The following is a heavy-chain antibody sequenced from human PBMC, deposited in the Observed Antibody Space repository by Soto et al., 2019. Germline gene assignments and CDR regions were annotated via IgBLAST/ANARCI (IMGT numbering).Heavy chain of an antibody. V-gene: IGHV3-23*01. CDR2: ITSGSGGGT. D-gene: IGHD7-27*01. CDR1: GFTFSSNA. J-gene: IGHJ3*02. CDR3: GKGTWGAFDI. Sequence: EVQLLESGGGLVQPGGSLRLSCVASGFTFSSNAMSWVRQAPGKGLEWLSHITSGSGGGTYYADSVKGPFTNSRDNAKNTLYMEMNSLRFEDTAVYDCGKGTWGAFDIWGHGTLVTVSS.